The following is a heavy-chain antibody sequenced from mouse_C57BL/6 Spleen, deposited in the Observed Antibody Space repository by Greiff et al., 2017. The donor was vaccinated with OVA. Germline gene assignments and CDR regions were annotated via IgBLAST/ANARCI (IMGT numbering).Heavy chain of an antibody. CDR2: IDPNSGGT. D-gene: IGHD1-1*01. V-gene: IGHV1-72*01. J-gene: IGHJ2*01. Sequence: VQLQQPGAELVKPGASVKLSCKASGYTFTSYWMHWVKQRPGRGLEWIGRIDPNSGGTKSNEKFKSKATLTVDKPSSTAYMQLSSLTSEDTASYYCAREEITTIVAFDYWGQGTTLTVSS. CDR3: AREEITTIVAFDY. CDR1: GYTFTSYW.